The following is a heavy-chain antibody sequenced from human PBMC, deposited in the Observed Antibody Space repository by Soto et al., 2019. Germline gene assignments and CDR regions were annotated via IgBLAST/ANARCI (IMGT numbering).Heavy chain of an antibody. J-gene: IGHJ6*03. CDR1: GGSFSAYY. V-gene: IGHV4-34*01. CDR3: AGPYTSSWYGQNSMDV. Sequence: PSETLSLTCAVYGGSFSAYYWSWVRQPPGKGLEWIGEINHSGSTNYNPSLKSRVTMSVDTSKNQFSLELNSVTAADTAIYYCAGPYTSSWYGQNSMDVWGKGTTVTVSS. CDR2: INHSGST. D-gene: IGHD6-13*01.